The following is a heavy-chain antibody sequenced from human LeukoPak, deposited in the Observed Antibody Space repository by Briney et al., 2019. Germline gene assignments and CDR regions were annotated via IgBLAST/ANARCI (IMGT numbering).Heavy chain of an antibody. D-gene: IGHD2-15*01. CDR3: ASMVDPDLGY. CDR2: IKQEGSEK. J-gene: IGHJ4*02. CDR1: GFTFSSYW. V-gene: IGHV3-7*01. Sequence: PGGSLRLSCAASGFTFSSYWMSWVRQAPGKGLEGGANIKQEGSEKYYVDSVKGRFTISRDKAKNSLYLQMTSLRAEDTAVYYCASMVDPDLGYWGQGTLVTVSS.